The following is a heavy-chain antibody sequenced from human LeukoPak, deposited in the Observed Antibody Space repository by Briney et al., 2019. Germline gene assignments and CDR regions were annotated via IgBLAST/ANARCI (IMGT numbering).Heavy chain of an antibody. CDR3: ARNIKHADTAMENYYYMDV. D-gene: IGHD5-18*01. CDR1: GYTFTGYY. J-gene: IGHJ6*03. CDR2: INPSSGGT. V-gene: IGHV1-2*02. Sequence: ASVKVSCKASGYTFTGYYMHWVRQAPGQGLEWMGWINPSSGGTNYAQKFQGRVTMTRDTSISTAYMELSRLRSDDTAVYYCARNIKHADTAMENYYYMDVWGKGTTVTVSS.